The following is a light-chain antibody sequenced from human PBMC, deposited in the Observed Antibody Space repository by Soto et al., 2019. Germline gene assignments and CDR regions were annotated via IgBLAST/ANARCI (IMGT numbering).Light chain of an antibody. J-gene: IGLJ2*01. CDR2: ENN. V-gene: IGLV6-57*04. Sequence: NFMLTQPHSVSESPGKTVTISCTRSSGSIASNYVQWYQQCPGSAPTSMIFENNQRPSGVPDRFSGSIDSSSNSASLTISGLKTEDEADYYCQSYDSSNHVVFGGGTKLTVL. CDR1: SGSIASNY. CDR3: QSYDSSNHVV.